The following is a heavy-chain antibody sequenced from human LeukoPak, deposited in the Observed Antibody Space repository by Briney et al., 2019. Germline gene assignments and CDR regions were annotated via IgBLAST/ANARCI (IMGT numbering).Heavy chain of an antibody. CDR1: GFTFSSYE. CDR2: ISSSGSPI. CDR3: ARSLTFGS. J-gene: IGHJ4*02. D-gene: IGHD3-16*01. Sequence: GGSLRLSCAASGFTFSSYEMNWVRQAPGKGLGWVSYISSSGSPIYYADSVKGRFTISRDNAKNSLYLQMNSLRAEDTAVYYCARSLTFGSRGQGTLVTVSS. V-gene: IGHV3-48*03.